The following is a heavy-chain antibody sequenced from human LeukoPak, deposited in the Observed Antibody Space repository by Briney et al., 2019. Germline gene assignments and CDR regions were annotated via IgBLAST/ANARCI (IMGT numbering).Heavy chain of an antibody. D-gene: IGHD3-22*01. CDR2: ICYSGST. CDR1: GGSISSYY. CDR3: ARHYDSSGYYPGWFDP. V-gene: IGHV4-59*08. J-gene: IGHJ5*02. Sequence: PSETLSLTCTVSGGSISSYYWSWIRQPPGKGLEWIGYICYSGSTNYNPSLKSRVTISVDTSKNQFSLKLSSVTAADTAVYYCARHYDSSGYYPGWFDPWGQGTLVTVSS.